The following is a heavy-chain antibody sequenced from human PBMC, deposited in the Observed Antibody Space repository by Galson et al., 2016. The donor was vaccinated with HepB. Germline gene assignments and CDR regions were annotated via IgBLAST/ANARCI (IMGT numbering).Heavy chain of an antibody. D-gene: IGHD2/OR15-2a*01. CDR3: ARQLFTFSDFDY. CDR1: GNTFTAYW. CDR2: IYPYDSDT. Sequence: QSGAEVKKPGESLKISCKGSGNTFTAYWIGWVRQMPGKGLEWMGIIYPYDSDTRYSPSFQGQVTISADKSISTAYLHWSTLTASDTAISYCARQLFTFSDFDYCGQGTLVTVSA. J-gene: IGHJ4*02. V-gene: IGHV5-51*01.